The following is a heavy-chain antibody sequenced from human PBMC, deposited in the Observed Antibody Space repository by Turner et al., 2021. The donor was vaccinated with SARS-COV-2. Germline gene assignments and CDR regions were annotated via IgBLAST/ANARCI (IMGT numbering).Heavy chain of an antibody. CDR2: ISATGGST. CDR1: GFTSSSYA. D-gene: IGHD6-19*01. CDR3: AKSDRGWLVIGPRGVGYFDY. Sequence: EVQLLESGGGLVQPGGSLSLSCAASGFTSSSYAMSWVRQTPGKGLEWVSAISATGGSTYYADSVKGRFTISRDNSKNTLYLQMNSLRAEETAVYYCAKSDRGWLVIGPRGVGYFDYWGQGTLVTVSS. J-gene: IGHJ4*02. V-gene: IGHV3-23*01.